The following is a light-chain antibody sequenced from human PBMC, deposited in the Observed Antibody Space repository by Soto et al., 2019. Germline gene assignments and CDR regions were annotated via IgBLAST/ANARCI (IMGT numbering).Light chain of an antibody. J-gene: IGKJ3*01. CDR1: QSISRN. V-gene: IGKV3-11*01. CDR2: AAS. CDR3: QQRSNWIFA. Sequence: EIVMTQSPATLSVSPGERATLSCRASQSISRNLAWYQQKPGQAPRLLIYAASTRATGLPARFSGSGSGTEFTLTITSLEPEDFAVYYCQQRSNWIFAFGPGTKVDL.